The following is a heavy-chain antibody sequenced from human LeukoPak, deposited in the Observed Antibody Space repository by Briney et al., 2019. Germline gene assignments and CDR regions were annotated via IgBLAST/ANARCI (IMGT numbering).Heavy chain of an antibody. J-gene: IGHJ5*02. D-gene: IGHD3-22*01. V-gene: IGHV3-49*03. CDR1: GFTFGDYA. Sequence: GRSLRLSCTASGFTFGDYAMSWFRQAPGKGLEWVGFIRSKAYGGTAEYAASVKGRFTISRDDSKSIAYLQMNSLKTEDTAVYYCAGSGYSEIQPYWFDPWGQGTLVTVSS. CDR3: AGSGYSEIQPYWFDP. CDR2: IRSKAYGGTA.